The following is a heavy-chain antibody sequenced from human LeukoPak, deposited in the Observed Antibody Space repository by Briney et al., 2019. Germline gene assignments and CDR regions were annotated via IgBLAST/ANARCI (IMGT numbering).Heavy chain of an antibody. J-gene: IGHJ5*02. Sequence: ASVKVSCKASGYTFTSYGISWVRQAPGKGLEWMGGFDPEDGETIYAQKFQGRVTMTEDTSTDTAYMELSSLRSEDTAVYYCATVRYYAFWSGYSVNWFDPWGQGTLVTVSS. D-gene: IGHD3-3*01. CDR3: ATVRYYAFWSGYSVNWFDP. CDR2: FDPEDGET. V-gene: IGHV1-24*01. CDR1: GYTFTSYG.